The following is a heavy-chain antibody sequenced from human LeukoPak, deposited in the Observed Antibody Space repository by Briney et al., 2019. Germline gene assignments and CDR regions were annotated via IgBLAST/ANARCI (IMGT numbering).Heavy chain of an antibody. V-gene: IGHV3-48*03. J-gene: IGHJ6*04. CDR2: ISSSGSNI. CDR3: AELGITMIGGV. D-gene: IGHD3-10*02. Sequence: QSGGSLRLSCAASGFTFSSYEMNWVRQAPGKGLEWVSYISSSGSNIYYADSVKGPFPTSRDNAKNSLYLQMNSLRAEDTAVYYCAELGITMIGGVCGKGTTVTLSS. CDR1: GFTFSSYE.